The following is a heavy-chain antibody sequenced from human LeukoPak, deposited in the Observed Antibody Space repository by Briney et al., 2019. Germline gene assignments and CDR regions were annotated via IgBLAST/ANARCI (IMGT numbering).Heavy chain of an antibody. CDR2: INWNGGST. Sequence: GGTLRLSCAASGFTFSSYWMSWVRQAPGKVLEWVSGINWNGGSTGYADSVKGRFTISRDNAKNSLYLQMNSLRAEDTALYYCARLEGLNYYYCFYMDVWGKGTTVTVSS. V-gene: IGHV3-20*04. J-gene: IGHJ6*03. CDR3: ARLEGLNYYYCFYMDV. D-gene: IGHD3-3*01. CDR1: GFTFSSYW.